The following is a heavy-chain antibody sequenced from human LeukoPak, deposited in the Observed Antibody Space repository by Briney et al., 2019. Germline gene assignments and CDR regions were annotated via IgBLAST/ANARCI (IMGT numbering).Heavy chain of an antibody. V-gene: IGHV4-34*01. CDR1: GGSFSGYY. Sequence: SETLSLTCAVYGGSFSGYYWSWIRQPPGKGLEWIGEINHSGSTNYNPSLKSRVTISVDKSKNQFSLKLSSVTAADTAVYYCARVADILTGYPHLDAFDIWGQGTMVTVSS. CDR2: INHSGST. D-gene: IGHD3-9*01. J-gene: IGHJ3*02. CDR3: ARVADILTGYPHLDAFDI.